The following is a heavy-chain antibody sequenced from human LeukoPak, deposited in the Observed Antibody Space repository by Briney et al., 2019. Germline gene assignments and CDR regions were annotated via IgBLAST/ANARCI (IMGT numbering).Heavy chain of an antibody. CDR1: GGSLSGHY. Sequence: SETLSLTCTVSGGSLSGHYWSWIRQPPGKGLEWIGYIYYSGSTNYNPSLKSRVTISVDTSKNQFSLKLSSVTAADTAVYYCARGGQYYYDTLVSMDVWGKGTTVTVSS. CDR2: IYYSGST. D-gene: IGHD3-22*01. CDR3: ARGGQYYYDTLVSMDV. V-gene: IGHV4-59*11. J-gene: IGHJ6*03.